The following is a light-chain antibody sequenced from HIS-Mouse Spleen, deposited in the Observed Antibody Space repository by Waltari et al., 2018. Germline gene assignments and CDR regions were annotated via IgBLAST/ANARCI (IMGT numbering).Light chain of an antibody. CDR3: QSYDSSLSGSVV. J-gene: IGLJ2*01. CDR1: SSNIGAGYD. Sequence: QSVLTQPPSVSGAPGQRVTISCTGSSSNIGAGYDVHWYQQLPGTAPKRLSDGNSNRPAGVHDRFSGSKSGTSASRAITGLQAEDEADYYCQSYDSSLSGSVVFGGGTKLTVL. V-gene: IGLV1-40*01. CDR2: GNS.